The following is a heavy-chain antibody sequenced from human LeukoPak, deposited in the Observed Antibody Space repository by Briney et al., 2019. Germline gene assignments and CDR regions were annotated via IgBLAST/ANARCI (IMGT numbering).Heavy chain of an antibody. CDR1: GFTFSSYA. CDR3: ARDLDYDYVWGSTYFDY. J-gene: IGHJ4*02. D-gene: IGHD3-16*01. V-gene: IGHV3-30*04. CDR2: ISYDGSNK. Sequence: GGSLRLSCAASGFTFSSYAMHWVRQAPGKGLEWVAVISYDGSNKYYADSVKGRFTISRDNSKNTLYLQMNSLRAEDTAVYYCARDLDYDYVWGSTYFDYWGQGTLVTVSS.